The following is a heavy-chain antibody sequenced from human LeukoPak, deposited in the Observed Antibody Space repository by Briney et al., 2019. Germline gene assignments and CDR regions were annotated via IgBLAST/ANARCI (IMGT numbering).Heavy chain of an antibody. CDR3: ARSAVGTSCCTAVDY. V-gene: IGHV3-23*01. Sequence: QPGGSLRLSCAASGFTFSTYAMTWVRQAPGKGLGWVSGIRTSGDRTYYADSVKGRFTISRDNSKNTLYLQMNSLRAEDTAEYYCARSAVGTSCCTAVDYWGQGTLVTVSS. CDR2: IRTSGDRT. D-gene: IGHD1-26*01. CDR1: GFTFSTYA. J-gene: IGHJ4*02.